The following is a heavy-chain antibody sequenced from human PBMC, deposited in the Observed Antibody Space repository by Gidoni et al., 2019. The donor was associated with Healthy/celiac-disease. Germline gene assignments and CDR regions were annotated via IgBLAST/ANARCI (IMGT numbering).Heavy chain of an antibody. V-gene: IGHV4-34*01. CDR3: ARARGAAGLGY. Sequence: QVQLQQWGAGLLKPSETLSLTCAVYGGSFSGYYWSWIRQPPGKGLEWIGEINHSGSTNYNPSLKSRVTISVDTSKNQFSLKLSSVTAADTAVYYWARARGAAGLGYWGQGTLVTVSS. CDR1: GGSFSGYY. J-gene: IGHJ4*02. CDR2: INHSGST. D-gene: IGHD6-13*01.